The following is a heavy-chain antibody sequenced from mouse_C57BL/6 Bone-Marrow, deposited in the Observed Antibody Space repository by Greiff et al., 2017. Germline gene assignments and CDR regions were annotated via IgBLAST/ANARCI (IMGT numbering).Heavy chain of an antibody. CDR1: GYTFTSYW. Sequence: QVQLQQPGAELVRPGTSVKLSCKASGYTFTSYWMHWVKQRPGQGLEWIGVIDPSDSYTNYNQKFKGKATLTVDTSSSTAYMQLSTLTCEDSAVSFCASLSYYGSRYFDYWGGGTTLSVTA. CDR2: IDPSDSYT. V-gene: IGHV1-59*01. CDR3: ASLSYYGSRYFDY. D-gene: IGHD1-1*01. J-gene: IGHJ2*01.